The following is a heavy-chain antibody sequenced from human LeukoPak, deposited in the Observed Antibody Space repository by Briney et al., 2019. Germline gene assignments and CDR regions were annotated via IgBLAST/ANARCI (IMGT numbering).Heavy chain of an antibody. CDR1: GGSISGYY. J-gene: IGHJ4*02. CDR2: IYSTGST. V-gene: IGHV4-59*01. Sequence: SETLSLTCTVSGGSISGYYWSWIRQSPEKGLESIGFIYSTGSTNYNPSLKSRVTISIDTSQNQFSLRLSSVTAADTAVYYCARLYLPATRFDYWGQGTLVTASS. CDR3: ARLYLPATRFDY. D-gene: IGHD5-24*01.